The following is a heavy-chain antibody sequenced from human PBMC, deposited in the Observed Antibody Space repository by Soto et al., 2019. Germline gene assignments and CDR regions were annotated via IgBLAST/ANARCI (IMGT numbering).Heavy chain of an antibody. CDR2: IYYNGNT. Sequence: QVQLEESGPGLVKPSQTLSLTCTVSGGSISSGDYFWSWIRQPPGKGLEWIGYIYYNGNTYYNPCLKSRISISVDSSMNQFSLKLSSVTAADTAVYYCARAVEWFDPRGYFDYWGQGTLVPVSS. CDR3: ARAVEWFDPRGYFDY. V-gene: IGHV4-30-4*01. CDR1: GGSISSGDYF. J-gene: IGHJ4*02. D-gene: IGHD3-3*01.